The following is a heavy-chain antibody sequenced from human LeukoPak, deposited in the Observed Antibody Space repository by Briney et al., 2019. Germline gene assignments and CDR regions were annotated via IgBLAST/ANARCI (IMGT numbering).Heavy chain of an antibody. CDR1: GFTFSSYA. V-gene: IGHV3-23*01. J-gene: IGHJ3*02. CDR3: AKDRGGYSYPGAFDI. CDR2: ISSTGAST. D-gene: IGHD5-18*01. Sequence: GGSLRLSCAASGFTFSSYAMSWVRQTPGKGLEWVSSISSTGASTYYADSVKGRFTISRDNSKNTLYLQMNSLRAEDTAVYYCAKDRGGYSYPGAFDIWGQGTMVTVSS.